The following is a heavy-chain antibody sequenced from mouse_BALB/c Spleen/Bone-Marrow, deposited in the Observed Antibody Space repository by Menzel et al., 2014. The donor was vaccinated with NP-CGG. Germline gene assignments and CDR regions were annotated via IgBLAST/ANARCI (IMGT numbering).Heavy chain of an antibody. V-gene: IGHV1-69*02. CDR3: ARGGDNFAWFAY. D-gene: IGHD1-3*01. CDR2: VDPSDGYT. Sequence: VQLQESGAELVTPGASVKLSCKASGYTFTAYWMHWVKQRPGHGLEWIGQVDPSDGYTNYSHMFKGKATLTVDKSSSTAYMQLSSLSSEDSAVYYCARGGDNFAWFAYWGQGTLVTVSA. CDR1: GYTFTAYW. J-gene: IGHJ3*01.